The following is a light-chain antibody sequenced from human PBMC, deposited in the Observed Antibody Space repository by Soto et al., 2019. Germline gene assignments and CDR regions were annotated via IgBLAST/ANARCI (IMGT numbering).Light chain of an antibody. V-gene: IGKV3-20*01. Sequence: EIVLTQSPGTLSLSPGERVTLSCRASQSVSSSYLAWYQQKPGQAPRLLIYGAYSRATGISDRFSGSGSGTDFTLTISRLEPEDFAVYYCQQYGSSLSITFGQGTRLENK. CDR2: GAY. CDR3: QQYGSSLSIT. J-gene: IGKJ5*01. CDR1: QSVSSSY.